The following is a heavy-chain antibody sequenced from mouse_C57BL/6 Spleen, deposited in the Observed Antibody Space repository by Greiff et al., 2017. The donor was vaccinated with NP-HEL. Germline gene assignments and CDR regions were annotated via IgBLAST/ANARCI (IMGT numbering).Heavy chain of an antibody. J-gene: IGHJ1*03. CDR3: ARHEGGGYFDV. Sequence: EVKLQESGGDLVKPGGSLKLSCAASGFTFSSYGMSWVRQTPDKRLEWVASISSGGSYTYYPDSVKGRFTISRDNAKNTLYLQMSSLKSEDTAMYYCARHEGGGYFDVWGTGTTVTVSS. V-gene: IGHV5-6*01. D-gene: IGHD3-3*01. CDR2: ISSGGSYT. CDR1: GFTFSSYG.